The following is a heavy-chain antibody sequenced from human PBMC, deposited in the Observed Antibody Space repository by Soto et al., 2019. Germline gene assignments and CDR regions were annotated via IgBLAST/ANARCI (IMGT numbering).Heavy chain of an antibody. CDR2: IYYSGST. V-gene: IGHV4-30-4*01. Sequence: SETLSLTCTVSGGSISSGDYYWSWIRQPPGKGLEWIGYIYYSGSTYYNPSLKSRVTISVDTSKNQFSLKLSSVTAADTAVYYCARASIAAAGTFDYWGQGTLVTVSS. CDR3: ARASIAAAGTFDY. D-gene: IGHD6-13*01. J-gene: IGHJ4*02. CDR1: GGSISSGDYY.